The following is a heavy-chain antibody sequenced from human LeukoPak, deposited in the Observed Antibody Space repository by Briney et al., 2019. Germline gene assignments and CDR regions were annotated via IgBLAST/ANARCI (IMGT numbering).Heavy chain of an antibody. Sequence: GESLKISCKASGYSFTNYWIGWVRQTPGKGLEWRALLSPGDSDTRYSSPFEGQFTSSADRSTRTAYLEWSSLKASDSAMYCCARAKSATDPIYPCGERT. CDR2: LSPGDSDT. J-gene: IGHJ5*02. CDR1: GYSFTNYW. V-gene: IGHV5-51*01. CDR3: ARAKSATDPIYP. D-gene: IGHD2-21*02.